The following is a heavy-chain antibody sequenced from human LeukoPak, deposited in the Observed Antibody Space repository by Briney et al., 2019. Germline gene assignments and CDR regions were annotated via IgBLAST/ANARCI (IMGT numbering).Heavy chain of an antibody. CDR2: ISTGSSYI. Sequence: GGSLRLSCAASGFTFRGYSMNWVRQAPGKGLEWVSSISTGSSYIYYGDSVKGRFTISRDNAKNSLYLQMNSLRAEDTAVYYCAKDLYNQLLWGPFDYWGQGTLVTVSS. V-gene: IGHV3-21*01. J-gene: IGHJ4*02. CDR3: AKDLYNQLLWGPFDY. CDR1: GFTFRGYS. D-gene: IGHD2-2*01.